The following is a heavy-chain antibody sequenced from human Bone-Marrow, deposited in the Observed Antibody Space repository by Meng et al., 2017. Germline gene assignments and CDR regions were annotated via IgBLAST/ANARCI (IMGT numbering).Heavy chain of an antibody. J-gene: IGHJ6*02. D-gene: IGHD6-13*01. CDR1: GSTFSSYW. V-gene: IGHV3-74*01. CDR3: ARVNGIAAAGTLAHYYYYGMDV. CDR2: INSGGSST. Sequence: GESLKISCAASGSTFSSYWMHLVRQAPGKGLVWVPRINSGGSSTSYADSVKGRFTISRDNAKNTLYLQMNSLRAEDTAVYYCARVNGIAAAGTLAHYYYYGMDVWGQGTTVTVSS.